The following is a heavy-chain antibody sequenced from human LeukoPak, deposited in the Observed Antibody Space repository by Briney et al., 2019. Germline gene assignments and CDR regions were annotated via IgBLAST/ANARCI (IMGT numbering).Heavy chain of an antibody. D-gene: IGHD3-10*01. CDR3: AREGLLWFGERNLFDY. CDR2: IIPIFGTA. Sequence: GASVKVSCKASGGTFSSYAISWVRQAPGQGLEWMGGIIPIFGTANNAQKFQGRVTITADESTSTAYMELSSLRSEDTAVYYCAREGLLWFGERNLFDYWGQGTLVTVSS. V-gene: IGHV1-69*13. J-gene: IGHJ4*02. CDR1: GGTFSSYA.